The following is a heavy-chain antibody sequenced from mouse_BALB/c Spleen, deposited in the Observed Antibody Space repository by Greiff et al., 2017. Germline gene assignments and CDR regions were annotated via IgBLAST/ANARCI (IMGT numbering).Heavy chain of an antibody. Sequence: EVQLQQSGAELVKPGASVKLSCTASGFNIKDTYMHWVKQRPEQGLEWIGRIDPANGNTKYDPKFQGKATITADTSSNTAYLQLSSLTSEDTAVYYCARDYGSSPDAMDYWGQGTSVTVSS. D-gene: IGHD1-1*01. CDR1: GFNIKDTY. V-gene: IGHV14-3*02. CDR3: ARDYGSSPDAMDY. J-gene: IGHJ4*01. CDR2: IDPANGNT.